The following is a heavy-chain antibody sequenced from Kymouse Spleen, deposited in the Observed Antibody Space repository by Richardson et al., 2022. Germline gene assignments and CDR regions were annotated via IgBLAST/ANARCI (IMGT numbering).Heavy chain of an antibody. Sequence: QVQLQQWGAGLLKPSETLSLTCAVYGGSFSGYYWSWIRQPPGKGLEWIGEINHSGSTNYNPSLKSRVTISVDTSKNQFSLKLSSVTAADTAVYYCAREGCSSTSCYRNWFDPWGQGTLVTVSS. D-gene: IGHD2-2*02. CDR1: GGSFSGYY. V-gene: IGHV4-34*01. CDR3: AREGCSSTSCYRNWFDP. CDR2: INHSGST. J-gene: IGHJ5*02.